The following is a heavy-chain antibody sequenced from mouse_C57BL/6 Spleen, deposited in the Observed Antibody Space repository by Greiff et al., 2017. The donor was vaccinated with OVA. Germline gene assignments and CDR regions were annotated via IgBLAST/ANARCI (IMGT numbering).Heavy chain of an antibody. J-gene: IGHJ3*01. CDR3: ARGSDSSCYGAY. D-gene: IGHD3-2*02. CDR1: GYAFTNYL. CDR2: INPGSGCT. Sequence: VQLQQSGAELVRPGTSVKVSCKASGYAFTNYLIEWVKQRPGQGLEWIGVINPGSGCTNYNEKVKGKATLTADKSSSTAYMQLSSLTTEYSAVYVCARGSDSSCYGAYWGQGTLVTVSA. V-gene: IGHV1-54*01.